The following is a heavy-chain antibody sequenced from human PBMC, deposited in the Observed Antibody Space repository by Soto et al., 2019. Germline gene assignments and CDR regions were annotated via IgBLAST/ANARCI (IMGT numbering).Heavy chain of an antibody. CDR1: GFTFSDYY. CDR2: ISSSGSTI. Sequence: PGGSLRLSCAASGFTFSDYYMSWIRQAPGRGLEWVSYISSSGSTIYYADTVKGRFTISGDNAKNSLYMQMNSLRAEDTAVYYCARRYSSSWSVGYYYMDVWGKGTTVTVSS. D-gene: IGHD6-6*01. J-gene: IGHJ6*03. CDR3: ARRYSSSWSVGYYYMDV. V-gene: IGHV3-11*01.